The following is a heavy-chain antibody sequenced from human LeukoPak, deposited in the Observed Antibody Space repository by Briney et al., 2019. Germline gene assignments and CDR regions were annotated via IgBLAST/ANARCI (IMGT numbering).Heavy chain of an antibody. CDR1: GFTFSSYA. J-gene: IGHJ4*02. CDR3: ARVGYYDNSGYYGFDY. V-gene: IGHV3-21*01. CDR2: ISSSSSYI. D-gene: IGHD3-22*01. Sequence: PGGSLRLSCAASGFTFSSYAMNWVRQAPGKGLEWVSSISSSSSYIYYADSVKGRLTISRDNAKNSLYLQMNSLRAEDTAVYYCARVGYYDNSGYYGFDYWGQGTLVTVSS.